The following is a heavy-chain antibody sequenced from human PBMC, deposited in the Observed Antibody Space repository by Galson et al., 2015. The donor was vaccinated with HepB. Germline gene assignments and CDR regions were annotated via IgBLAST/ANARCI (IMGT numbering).Heavy chain of an antibody. Sequence: SLRLSCAASGFTFEDYAMHWVRQVPGKGLEWVSGISWNSDFTGYADSVRGRFTISRDNAKYFLYLQMNSLRPEDTALYYCAQDLTYYYGSGSYFVGMDVWGQGTTDTVSS. D-gene: IGHD3-10*01. J-gene: IGHJ6*02. CDR1: GFTFEDYA. CDR2: ISWNSDFT. CDR3: AQDLTYYYGSGSYFVGMDV. V-gene: IGHV3-9*01.